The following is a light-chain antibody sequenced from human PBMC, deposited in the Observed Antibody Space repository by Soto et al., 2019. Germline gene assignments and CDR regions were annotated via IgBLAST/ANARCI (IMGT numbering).Light chain of an antibody. CDR1: SSNIGNNT. Sequence: QSVLTQPPSASGTPGQRVTISCSGSSSNIGNNTVNWYQQLPGTAPKLLIYNNNQRPSGVPDRFSGSKSGTSASLDIRGLQSEDEADYYCAAWDDSLNGLYVFGTGTKVTVL. V-gene: IGLV1-44*01. J-gene: IGLJ1*01. CDR3: AAWDDSLNGLYV. CDR2: NNN.